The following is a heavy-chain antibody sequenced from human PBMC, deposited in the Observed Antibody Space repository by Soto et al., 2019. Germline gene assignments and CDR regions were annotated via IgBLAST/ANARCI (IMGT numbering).Heavy chain of an antibody. CDR2: IVVGSGNT. CDR1: GFTFTSSA. J-gene: IGHJ5*02. V-gene: IGHV1-58*01. CDR3: AVPYYYDSSGYLSGWFDP. Sequence: QMQLVQSGPEVKKPGTSVKVSCKASGFTFTSSAVQWVRQARGQRLEWIGWIVVGSGNTNYAQKFQERVTITRDMSTSTAYMELGSLRSEDTAVYYCAVPYYYDSSGYLSGWFDPWGQGTLVTVSS. D-gene: IGHD3-22*01.